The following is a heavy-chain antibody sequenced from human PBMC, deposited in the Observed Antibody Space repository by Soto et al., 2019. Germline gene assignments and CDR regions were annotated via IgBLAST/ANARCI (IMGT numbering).Heavy chain of an antibody. J-gene: IGHJ4*02. CDR2: IYPGDSDT. CDR1: GYSFTSYW. V-gene: IGHV5-51*01. Sequence: RGESLKISCKGSGYSFTSYWIGWVRQMPGKGLEWMGIIYPGDSDTRYSPSFQGQVTISADKSISTAYLQWSSLKASDTAMYYCARRDYYGSGSYYNPHYFDYWGQGTLVTVSS. CDR3: ARRDYYGSGSYYNPHYFDY. D-gene: IGHD3-10*01.